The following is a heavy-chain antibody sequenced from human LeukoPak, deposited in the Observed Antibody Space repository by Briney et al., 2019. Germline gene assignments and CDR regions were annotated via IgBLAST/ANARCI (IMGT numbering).Heavy chain of an antibody. V-gene: IGHV4-4*07. CDR3: ARGESWIQNFDL. Sequence: SETLSLTCTVSGGSISSYYWSWIRLPAGKGLEWIGRIYTSGSTNYNPSLKSRVTMSVDTSKNQFSLKLSSVTAADTAVYYCARGESWIQNFDLWGRGTLVTVSS. CDR2: IYTSGST. CDR1: GGSISSYY. D-gene: IGHD5-18*01. J-gene: IGHJ2*01.